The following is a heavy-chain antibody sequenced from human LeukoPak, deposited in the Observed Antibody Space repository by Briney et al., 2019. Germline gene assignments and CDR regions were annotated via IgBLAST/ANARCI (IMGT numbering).Heavy chain of an antibody. Sequence: KPGGSLRLSCAASGFTFSNAWMSWVRQAPGKGLEWVGRIKSKTDGGTTDYAAPVKGRFTISRDDSKNTLYLQMNSLKTEDTAVYYCTTDVSLRYFDWLLHQIKGDVDYWGQGTLVTVSS. CDR3: TTDVSLRYFDWLLHQIKGDVDY. CDR2: IKSKTDGGTT. D-gene: IGHD3-9*01. J-gene: IGHJ4*02. V-gene: IGHV3-15*01. CDR1: GFTFSNAW.